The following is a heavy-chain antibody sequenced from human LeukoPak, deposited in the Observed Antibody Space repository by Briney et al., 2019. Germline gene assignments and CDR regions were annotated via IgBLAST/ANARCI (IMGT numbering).Heavy chain of an antibody. CDR1: EFSVGSNY. V-gene: IGHV3-66*01. CDR3: ASALGGVRGVTFDY. J-gene: IGHJ4*02. D-gene: IGHD3-10*01. CDR2: IYSGGST. Sequence: GGSLRLSCAASEFSVGSNYMTWVRQAPGKGLEWVSLIYSGGSTYYADSVKGRFTISRDNSKNTLYLQMNSLRAEDTAVYYCASALGGVRGVTFDYWGQGTLVTVSS.